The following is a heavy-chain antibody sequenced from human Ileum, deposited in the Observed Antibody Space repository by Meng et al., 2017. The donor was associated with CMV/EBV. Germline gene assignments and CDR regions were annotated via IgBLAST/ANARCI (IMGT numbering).Heavy chain of an antibody. CDR2: IDTGGSST. J-gene: IGHJ5*02. CDR1: FPFRPYA. D-gene: IGHD3-22*01. V-gene: IGHV3-23*03. Sequence: FPFRPYAIHCVPQAPGKWLEWVSLIDTGGSSTYYADSVKGRFTISRDNSKNTLYLQMNSLRAEDTAVYYCAKDLDSSGYSSNWLDPWGQGTLVTVSS. CDR3: AKDLDSSGYSSNWLDP.